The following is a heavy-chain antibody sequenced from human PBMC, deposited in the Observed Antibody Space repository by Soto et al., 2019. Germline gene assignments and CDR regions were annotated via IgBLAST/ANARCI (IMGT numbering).Heavy chain of an antibody. Sequence: SQALSLTCAISGDSVSSNSAAWNWIRQSPSRCLEWLGRTYYRSKWYNDYAVSVKSRITINPDTSNNQFSLQLNSVTPEDTAAYYCAIDWAAVAGVPSALSSYCMDVRGQGTTVTVSS. CDR1: GDSVSSNSAA. CDR3: AIDWAAVAGVPSALSSYCMDV. CDR2: TYYRSKWYN. V-gene: IGHV6-1*01. J-gene: IGHJ6*02. D-gene: IGHD6-19*01.